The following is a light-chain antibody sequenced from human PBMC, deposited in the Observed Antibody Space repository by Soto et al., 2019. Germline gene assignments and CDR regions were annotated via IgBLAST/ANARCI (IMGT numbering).Light chain of an antibody. Sequence: IVMTQSPATLSFSPGERATLSCRASQSINSNLAWYQQKPGQAPRLLMFRASIRATGFPARFSGSGSGTEFNITISSLQSEDSAIYYCQQYNNWPRATFGGGTKV. CDR3: QQYNNWPRAT. CDR1: QSINSN. V-gene: IGKV3-15*01. CDR2: RAS. J-gene: IGKJ4*01.